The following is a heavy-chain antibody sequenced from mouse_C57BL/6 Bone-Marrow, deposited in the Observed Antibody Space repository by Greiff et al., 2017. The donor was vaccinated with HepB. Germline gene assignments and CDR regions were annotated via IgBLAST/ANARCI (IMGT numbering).Heavy chain of an antibody. D-gene: IGHD2-2*01. CDR2: IYPRSGNT. CDR3: ARGRGYGYLPYAMDY. V-gene: IGHV1-81*01. J-gene: IGHJ4*01. Sequence: QVQLQQSGAELARPGASVKLSCKASGYTFTSYGISWVKQRTGQGLEWIGEIYPRSGNTYYNEKFKGKATLTADKSSSTAYMELRSLTSEDSAVYFCARGRGYGYLPYAMDYWGQGTSVTVSS. CDR1: GYTFTSYG.